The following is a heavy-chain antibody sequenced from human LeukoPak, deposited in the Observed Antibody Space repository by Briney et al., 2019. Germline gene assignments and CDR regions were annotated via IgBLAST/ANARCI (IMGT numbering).Heavy chain of an antibody. CDR1: GFSFNRYA. CDR2: LSGNGHTT. J-gene: IGHJ6*02. V-gene: IGHV3-23*01. Sequence: GGSLRLSCAASGFSFNRYAMTWVRQAPGKGLQWVSGLSGNGHTTYYADSVKDRFTISRDNSKSTVYLQMNSLRVEDTAAYYCVKEMDLWGQGITVTVSS. CDR3: VKEMDL.